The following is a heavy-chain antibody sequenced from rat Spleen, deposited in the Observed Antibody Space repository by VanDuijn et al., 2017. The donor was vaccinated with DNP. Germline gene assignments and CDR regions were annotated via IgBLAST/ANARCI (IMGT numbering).Heavy chain of an antibody. J-gene: IGHJ2*01. CDR3: ATGLGDY. CDR2: ITYDGSNT. D-gene: IGHD5-1*01. V-gene: IGHV5-7*01. Sequence: EVQLVESGGGLVQPGRSLKLSCAASGFTFSDHNMAWVRQAPKKGLEWVATITYDGSNTYYRESVKGRFIISRDNAKNTQYLQMDSLRSEDTATYYCATGLGDYWGQGVMVTVSS. CDR1: GFTFSDHN.